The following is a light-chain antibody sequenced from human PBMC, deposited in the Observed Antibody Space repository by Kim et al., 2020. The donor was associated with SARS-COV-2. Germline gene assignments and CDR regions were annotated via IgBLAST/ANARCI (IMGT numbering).Light chain of an antibody. J-gene: IGKJ1*01. CDR3: QEYNGYWT. CDR1: QSISAW. V-gene: IGKV1-5*01. CDR2: DAS. Sequence: DIQMTQSPSTLSASVGDRFTIACRASQSISAWLAWYQQKPGKAPKLLIYDASTLESGVPSRFSGSGSGTDFTLTISSLQPDDSATYYCQEYNGYWTFGQGTKVDIK.